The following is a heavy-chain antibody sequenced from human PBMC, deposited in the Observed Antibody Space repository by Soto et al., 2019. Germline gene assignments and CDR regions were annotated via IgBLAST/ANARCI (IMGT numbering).Heavy chain of an antibody. D-gene: IGHD3-22*01. V-gene: IGHV3-30-3*01. CDR1: GFTFSSYA. CDR2: ISYDGSNK. CDR3: ARDPYYYDSSGYLYYFDY. J-gene: IGHJ4*02. Sequence: PGGSLRLSCAASGFTFSSYAMHWVRQAPGKGLEWVAVISYDGSNKYYADSVKGRFTISRDNSKNTPYLQMNSLRAEDTAVYYCARDPYYYDSSGYLYYFDYWGQGTLVTVSS.